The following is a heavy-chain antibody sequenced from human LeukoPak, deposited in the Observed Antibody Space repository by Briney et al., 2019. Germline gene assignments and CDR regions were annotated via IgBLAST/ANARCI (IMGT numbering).Heavy chain of an antibody. Sequence: GGSLRLSCAASGFTSSNYAMSWVRQAPGKGLKWVSVINNSGEYTNYADSVRGRFTLSTDNTKNTMYLQMSSLRAEDTAIYYCAKFLGATSVTDDALDVWGQGTMVTV. CDR3: AKFLGATSVTDDALDV. J-gene: IGHJ3*01. D-gene: IGHD1-26*01. V-gene: IGHV3-23*01. CDR2: INNSGEYT. CDR1: GFTSSNYA.